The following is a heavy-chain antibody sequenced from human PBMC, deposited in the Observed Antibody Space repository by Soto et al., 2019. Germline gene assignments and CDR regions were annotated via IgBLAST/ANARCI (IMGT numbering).Heavy chain of an antibody. Sequence: SETLSLTCAVYGGSFSGSYWAWIRQPPGKGPEWIASIYHGGTTFYNPSLKSRITISVDTSNTQFSLKLTSVTAADTAVYYCARVHVMVVAGSTFDYWGHGTLVTVSS. V-gene: IGHV4-38-2*01. CDR1: GGSFSGSY. CDR3: ARVHVMVVAGSTFDY. J-gene: IGHJ4*01. D-gene: IGHD6-19*01. CDR2: IYHGGTT.